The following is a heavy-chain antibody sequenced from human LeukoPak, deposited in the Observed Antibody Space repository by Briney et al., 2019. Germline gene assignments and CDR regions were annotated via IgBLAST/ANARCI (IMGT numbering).Heavy chain of an antibody. Sequence: SETLSLTCAVYGGSFSGYYWSWIRQPPGKGLEWIGEINHSGSTYYNPSLKSRVTISVDTSKNQFSLKLSSVTAADTAVYYCARDSSGWYGDYYGMDVWGQGTTVTVSS. V-gene: IGHV4-34*01. D-gene: IGHD6-19*01. CDR2: INHSGST. CDR3: ARDSSGWYGDYYGMDV. CDR1: GGSFSGYY. J-gene: IGHJ6*02.